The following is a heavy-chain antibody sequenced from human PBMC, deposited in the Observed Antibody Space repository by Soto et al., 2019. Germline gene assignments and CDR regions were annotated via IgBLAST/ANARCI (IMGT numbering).Heavy chain of an antibody. D-gene: IGHD2-8*02. CDR1: GGSFSGYD. Sequence: SETLSLTCAVYGGSFSGYDWTWIRQPPGTGLEWIGEINHSGSTNYNPSLKSRVTISVDTSKNQFSLKLTSVTAADTAVYYCARDKITGLFDYWGQETLVTVS. V-gene: IGHV4-34*01. CDR2: INHSGST. CDR3: ARDKITGLFDY. J-gene: IGHJ4*02.